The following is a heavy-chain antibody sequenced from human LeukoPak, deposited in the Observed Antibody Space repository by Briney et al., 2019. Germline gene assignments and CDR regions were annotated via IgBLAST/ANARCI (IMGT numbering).Heavy chain of an antibody. V-gene: IGHV4-59*08. CDR2: IYYSGST. Sequence: PSETLSLTCTVSGGSISSYYWSWIRQPPGKGLEWIGYIYYSGSTNYNPSLKSRVTISVDTSKNQFSLKLSSVTAADTAVYYCAGRAAAYYDILTGSEDYYFDYWGQGTLVTVSS. CDR3: AGRAAAYYDILTGSEDYYFDY. J-gene: IGHJ4*02. CDR1: GGSISSYY. D-gene: IGHD3-9*01.